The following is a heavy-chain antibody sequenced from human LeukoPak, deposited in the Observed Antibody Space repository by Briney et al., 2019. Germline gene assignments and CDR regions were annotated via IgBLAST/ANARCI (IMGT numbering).Heavy chain of an antibody. V-gene: IGHV4-39*07. D-gene: IGHD6-13*01. CDR2: IENSGNT. Sequence: PSETLSLTCTVSGGSISSSSYYWGWIRQPPGKGLEWIATIENSGNTYFNPSLKSRVAISLDTSKNQFSLKLSSVTAADTAVYYCARAENIAAAGTGDSYFDYWGQGTLVTVSS. CDR1: GGSISSSSYY. CDR3: ARAENIAAAGTGDSYFDY. J-gene: IGHJ4*02.